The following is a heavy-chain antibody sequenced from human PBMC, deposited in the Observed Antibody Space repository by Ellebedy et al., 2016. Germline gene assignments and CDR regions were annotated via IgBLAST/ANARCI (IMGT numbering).Heavy chain of an antibody. CDR2: IDYSGST. CDR3: ARGYGDYWIGY. D-gene: IGHD4-17*01. V-gene: IGHV4-30-4*01. CDR1: GGSISRGDYY. J-gene: IGHJ4*02. Sequence: LRLSCTVSGGSISRGDYYWSWIRQPPGKGLEWIGYIDYSGSTSYNPSLKSRLIISVDTSKNQFSLKVRSVTAADTAVYYCARGYGDYWIGYWGQGTLVTVSS.